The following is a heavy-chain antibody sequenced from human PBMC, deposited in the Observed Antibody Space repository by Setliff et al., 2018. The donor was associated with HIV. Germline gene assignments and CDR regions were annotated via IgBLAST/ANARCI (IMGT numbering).Heavy chain of an antibody. CDR2: IIPVFGTI. CDR1: GGTFSSYA. J-gene: IGHJ4*02. CDR3: ARGGVYYYDSSGWSMDY. Sequence: GASVKVSCKASGGTFSSYAISWVRQAPGQGLDWMGGIIPVFGTINYAQKFQGRVTITADESTSTAYMELSSLRSEDTAVYYCARGGVYYYDSSGWSMDYWGQGTLVTVSS. D-gene: IGHD3-22*01. V-gene: IGHV1-69*13.